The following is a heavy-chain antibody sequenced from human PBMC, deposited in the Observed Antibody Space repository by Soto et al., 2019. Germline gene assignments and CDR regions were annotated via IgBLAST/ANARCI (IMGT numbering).Heavy chain of an antibody. J-gene: IGHJ4*02. Sequence: PSETLSLTCTVSGGSISSGDYYWCWIRQPPGKGLEGIGYIYYSGSTYYNPSLKSRVTISVDTSKNQFSLKLSSVTAADTAVYYCARVFSDDYQCYFAYWGQGTLVTGSS. V-gene: IGHV4-30-4*01. CDR3: ARVFSDDYQCYFAY. CDR2: IYYSGST. CDR1: GGSISSGDYY. D-gene: IGHD2-2*01.